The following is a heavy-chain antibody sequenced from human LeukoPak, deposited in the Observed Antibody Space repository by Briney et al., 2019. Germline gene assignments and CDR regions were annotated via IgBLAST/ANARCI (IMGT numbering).Heavy chain of an antibody. V-gene: IGHV3-21*04. J-gene: IGHJ4*02. CDR1: GFTFSSYS. D-gene: IGHD2-15*01. CDR3: AKAPVTTCRGAFCYPFDY. Sequence: GGSLRLSCAASGFTFSSYSMNWVRQAPGKGLEWVSSISSSSSYIYYADSVKGRFTISRDNAKNSLYLQMNSLRAEDTAVYYCAKAPVTTCRGAFCYPFDYWGLGTLATVSS. CDR2: ISSSSSYI.